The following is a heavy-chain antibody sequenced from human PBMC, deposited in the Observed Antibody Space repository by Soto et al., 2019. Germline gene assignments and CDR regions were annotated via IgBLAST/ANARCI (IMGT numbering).Heavy chain of an antibody. CDR3: ARDSSRGRIGY. CDR2: ISYDGSNK. V-gene: IGHV3-30-3*01. J-gene: IGHJ4*02. D-gene: IGHD6-13*01. CDR1: GFTFSSYA. Sequence: QVQLVESGGGVVQPGRSLRLSCAASGFTFSSYAMHWVRQAPGKGLEWVAVISYDGSNKYYADSVKGRFTISRDNSKNTLYLQMNSLRADDTAVYYCARDSSRGRIGYWGQGTLVTVSS.